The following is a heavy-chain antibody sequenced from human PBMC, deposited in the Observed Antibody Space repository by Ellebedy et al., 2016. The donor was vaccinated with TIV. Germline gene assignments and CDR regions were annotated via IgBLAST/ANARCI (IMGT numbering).Heavy chain of an antibody. Sequence: SGPTLVKPTQTLTLTCTFSGFSLTTSGVGVGWIRQPPGKALEWLAFIYWNDDKRYSPSLKNRLTITKDTSKNQVVLTMTNMDPEDTATYYCAHRRLFWSGSYRYNWFDPWGQGTLVTVSS. J-gene: IGHJ5*02. V-gene: IGHV2-5*01. CDR2: IYWNDDK. CDR3: AHRRLFWSGSYRYNWFDP. CDR1: GFSLTTSGVG. D-gene: IGHD3-3*01.